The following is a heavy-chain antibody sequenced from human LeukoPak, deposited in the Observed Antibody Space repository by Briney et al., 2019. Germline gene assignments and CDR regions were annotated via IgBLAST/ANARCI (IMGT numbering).Heavy chain of an antibody. J-gene: IGHJ4*02. V-gene: IGHV3-7*01. CDR1: GFTFSSYW. CDR3: ARPVAVAGFWGFDQGPFDY. CDR2: IKQDGSEK. D-gene: IGHD6-19*01. Sequence: GGSLRLSCAASGFTFSSYWMSWVRQAPGKGLEWVANIKQDGSEKYYVDSVKGRFTISRDNAKNSLYLQMNSLRAEDTAVYYCARPVAVAGFWGFDQGPFDYWGQGTLVTVSS.